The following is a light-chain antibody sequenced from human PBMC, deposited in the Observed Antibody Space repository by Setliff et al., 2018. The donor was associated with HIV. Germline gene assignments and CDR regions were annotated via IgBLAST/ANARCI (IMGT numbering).Light chain of an antibody. J-gene: IGLJ1*01. CDR1: CSDVGGYKY. CDR2: DVT. CDR3: SSYTSSSTYV. V-gene: IGLV2-14*01. Sequence: QSALTQPASVSGSPGQSITISCTGSCSDVGGYKYVSWYQQHPGKAPKLIIYDVTNRPSGVSNSFSGSKSGNTASLTISGLQAEDEAEYYCSSYTSSSTYVFGSGTKVTVL.